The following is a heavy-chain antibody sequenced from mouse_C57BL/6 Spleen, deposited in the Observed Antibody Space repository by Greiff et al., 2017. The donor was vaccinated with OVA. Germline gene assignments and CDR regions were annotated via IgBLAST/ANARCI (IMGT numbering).Heavy chain of an antibody. V-gene: IGHV1-82*01. CDR3: ARWGDY. CDR1: GYAFSSSW. J-gene: IGHJ2*01. Sequence: VQLQESGPELVKPGASVKISCKASGYAFSSSWMNWVKQRPGKGLEWIGRIYPGDGDTNYNGKFKGKATLTADKSSSTAYMQLSSLTSEDSAVYFCARWGDYWGQGTTLTVSS. CDR2: IYPGDGDT.